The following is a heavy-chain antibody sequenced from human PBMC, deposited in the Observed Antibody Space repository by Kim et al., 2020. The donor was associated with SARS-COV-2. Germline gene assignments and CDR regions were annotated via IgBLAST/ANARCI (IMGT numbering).Heavy chain of an antibody. V-gene: IGHV4-59*09. D-gene: IGHD2-15*01. J-gene: IGHJ3*02. Sequence: YNPTLKDRGTISVDPSKNQCSLKLSAVTAADTAMYYCARGGGWSIVAFDIWGQGTMVTVSS. CDR3: ARGGGWSIVAFDI.